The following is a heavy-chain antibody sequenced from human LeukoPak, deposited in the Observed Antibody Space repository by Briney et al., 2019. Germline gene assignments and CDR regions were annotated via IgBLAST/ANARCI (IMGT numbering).Heavy chain of an antibody. CDR3: AKDIQLSTGAVETSDSVSSECT. Sequence: GGSLRLSCAASGFTFSVAAMTWVRQAPGKGLEWVSIIGASGESTYYADSVRGRFTISRDNSKNTLSLQMNSLRVEDSAMYFWAKDIQLSTGAVETSDSVSSECTRGK. J-gene: IGHJ6*03. D-gene: IGHD5-24*01. CDR2: IGASGEST. CDR1: GFTFSVAA. V-gene: IGHV3-23*01.